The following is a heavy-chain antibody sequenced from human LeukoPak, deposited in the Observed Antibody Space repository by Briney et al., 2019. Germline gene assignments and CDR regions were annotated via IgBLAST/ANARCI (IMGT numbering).Heavy chain of an antibody. CDR3: ARDVTTVTPGY. D-gene: IGHD4-17*01. V-gene: IGHV4-38-2*02. CDR1: GYSISSGYY. J-gene: IGHJ4*02. Sequence: SETLSLTCTVSGYSISSGYYWGWIRQPPGEGLEWIGSIYHSGSTYYNPSLKSRVTISVDTSKNQFSLKLSSVTAADTAVYYCARDVTTVTPGYWGQGTLVTVSS. CDR2: IYHSGST.